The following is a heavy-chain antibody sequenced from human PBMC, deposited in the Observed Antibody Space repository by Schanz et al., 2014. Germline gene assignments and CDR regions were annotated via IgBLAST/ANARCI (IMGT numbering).Heavy chain of an antibody. CDR2: ISGSGGST. CDR3: ARDRGHGDLPGDI. V-gene: IGHV3-23*01. Sequence: EVQLLESGGGLVQPGGSLRLSCAASGFTFSSYAMSWVRQAPGKGLEWVSGISGSGGSTYYADSVKGRFTISRDNSKNTLYLQMNTLRAEDTAVYYCARDRGHGDLPGDIWGRGTMVTVSS. D-gene: IGHD4-17*01. J-gene: IGHJ3*02. CDR1: GFTFSSYA.